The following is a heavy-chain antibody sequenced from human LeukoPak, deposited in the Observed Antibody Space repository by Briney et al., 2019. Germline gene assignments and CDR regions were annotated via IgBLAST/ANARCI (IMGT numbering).Heavy chain of an antibody. D-gene: IGHD1-26*01. CDR1: GGSINNYY. CDR2: IYYNGDT. CDR3: ARIRSRKWGFDY. Sequence: SETLSLTCIVSGGSINNYYWSWVRQPPGKGLEWIGYIYYNGDTNYNPSLKSRVTISVDTSKNQFSLKLSSVTAADTAVYYCARIRSRKWGFDYWGQGTLVTVSS. V-gene: IGHV4-59*12. J-gene: IGHJ4*02.